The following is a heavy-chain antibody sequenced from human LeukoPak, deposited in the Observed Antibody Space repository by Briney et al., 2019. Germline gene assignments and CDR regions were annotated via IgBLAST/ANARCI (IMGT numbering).Heavy chain of an antibody. CDR2: INAGNGNT. CDR3: ARNGGATEFYFDY. J-gene: IGHJ4*02. V-gene: IGHV1-3*01. D-gene: IGHD1-26*01. CDR1: VYTFTSYA. Sequence: ASVKVSCKASVYTFTSYAMHWVRQAPGQRLEWMGWINAGNGNTKYTQKFQGRVTITRDTSASTAYMELSSLRSEDTAVYYCARNGGATEFYFDYWGQGTLVTVSS.